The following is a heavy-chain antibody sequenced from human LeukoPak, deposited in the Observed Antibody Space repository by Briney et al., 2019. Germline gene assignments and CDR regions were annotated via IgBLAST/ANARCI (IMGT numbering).Heavy chain of an antibody. CDR3: ARHAASPYDFWSGYYTDYYYYMDV. CDR2: ISSSSSYI. J-gene: IGHJ6*03. CDR1: GFTFSSYS. Sequence: GGSLRLSCAASGFTFSSYSMNWVRQAPGKGLEWVSSISSSSSYIYYADSVKGRFTISRDNANNSLYLQMNSLRAEDTAVYYCARHAASPYDFWSGYYTDYYYYMDVWGKGTTVTVSS. V-gene: IGHV3-21*01. D-gene: IGHD3-3*01.